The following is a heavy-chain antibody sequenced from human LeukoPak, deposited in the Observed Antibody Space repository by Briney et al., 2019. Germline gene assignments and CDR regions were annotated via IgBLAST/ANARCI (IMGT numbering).Heavy chain of an antibody. CDR1: GYTFTSYY. J-gene: IGHJ4*02. V-gene: IGHV1-46*01. Sequence: ASVTVSCKASGYTFTSYYMHWVRQAPGQGLEWVALINPNPSGGSTSYAQKFQGRVTMTRDMSTSTVYMELSSLRSEDTAVYYCARDRAGGYYYDSSGYPIWGQGTLVTVS. CDR2: INPNPSGGST. D-gene: IGHD3-22*01. CDR3: ARDRAGGYYYDSSGYPI.